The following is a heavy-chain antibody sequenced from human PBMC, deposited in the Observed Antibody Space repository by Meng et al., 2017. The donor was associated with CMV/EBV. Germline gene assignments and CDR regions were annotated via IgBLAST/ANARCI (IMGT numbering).Heavy chain of an antibody. CDR2: ISYDGSNK. J-gene: IGHJ4*02. V-gene: IGHV3-30*04. CDR1: GFTFSSYA. D-gene: IGHD6-13*01. CDR3: ARAFEGSSWPNKYYFDY. Sequence: GESLKISCAASGFTFSSYAMHWVRQAPGKGLEWVAVISYDGSNKYYADSVKGRFTISRDNSKNTLYLQMNSLRAEDTAVYYCARAFEGSSWPNKYYFDYWGQGTLVTLL.